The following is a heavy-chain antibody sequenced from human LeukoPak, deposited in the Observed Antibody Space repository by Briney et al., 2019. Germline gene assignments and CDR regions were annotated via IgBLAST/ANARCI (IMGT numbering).Heavy chain of an antibody. D-gene: IGHD1-26*01. CDR3: ARAPTYSGSHY. CDR1: GGSFSGYF. V-gene: IGHV4-34*09. Sequence: SETLSLTCAVYGGSFSGYFWTWIRQPPGKGLEWIGEISHSGNTNYNPSLKSRVNISVDTSKNQFSLKLNSVTAADTAVYYCARAPTYSGSHYWGQGTLVTVSS. CDR2: ISHSGNT. J-gene: IGHJ4*02.